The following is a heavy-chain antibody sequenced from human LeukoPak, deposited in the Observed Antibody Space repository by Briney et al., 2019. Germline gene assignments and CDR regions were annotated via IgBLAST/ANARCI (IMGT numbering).Heavy chain of an antibody. CDR1: GYTFTGYY. J-gene: IGHJ4*02. Sequence: LGASVKVSCKASGYTFTGYYMHWVRQAPGQGLEWMGWINPNSGGTNYAQKFQGRVTMTRDTAISTAYMELSRLRSDDTAVYYCARDDSGGVGATTVWGQGTLVTVSS. D-gene: IGHD1-26*01. V-gene: IGHV1-2*02. CDR3: ARDDSGGVGATTV. CDR2: INPNSGGT.